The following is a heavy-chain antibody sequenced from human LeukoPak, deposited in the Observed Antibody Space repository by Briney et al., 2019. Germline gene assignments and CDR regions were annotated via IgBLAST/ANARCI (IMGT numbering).Heavy chain of an antibody. J-gene: IGHJ3*02. CDR1: GDSISSYY. Sequence: SETLSLTCTVSGDSISSYYWSWLRQPPGKGLEWIGYIYYSGSTNYNPSLKSRVTTSVDTSKNQFSLKLSSVTAADTAVYYCARSQAGATSDIWGQGTMVTVSS. V-gene: IGHV4-59*08. D-gene: IGHD1-26*01. CDR2: IYYSGST. CDR3: ARSQAGATSDI.